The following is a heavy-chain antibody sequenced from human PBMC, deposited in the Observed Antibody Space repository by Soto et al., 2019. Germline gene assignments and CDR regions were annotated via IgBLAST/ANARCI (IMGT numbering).Heavy chain of an antibody. CDR3: ARELPPDL. V-gene: IGHV3-53*01. CDR1: GXTVSSKY. CDR2: IWSAGLT. Sequence: LSFAASGXTVSSKYMNWVRQAPGKGLEWVSIIWSAGLTYYADSVRGRFTISRDISKNILFLQMNNLRAEDSAIYYCARELPPDLWGQGTLVTVSS. J-gene: IGHJ5*02. D-gene: IGHD2-15*01.